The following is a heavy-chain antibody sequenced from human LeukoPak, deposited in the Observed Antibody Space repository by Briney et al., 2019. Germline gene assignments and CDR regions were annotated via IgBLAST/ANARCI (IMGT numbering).Heavy chain of an antibody. V-gene: IGHV1-2*02. J-gene: IGHJ2*01. CDR2: ISPNSGGT. Sequence: ASVKVSCKASGYTFTAYYIHWVRQAPGQGLEWMGWISPNSGGTDYAQKFKGRVAMTRDTSISTTYVELSSLTSDDTAVYYCAIQPWGSGNNWYFDLWGRGTLVTVSS. CDR1: GYTFTAYY. CDR3: AIQPWGSGNNWYFDL. D-gene: IGHD7-27*01.